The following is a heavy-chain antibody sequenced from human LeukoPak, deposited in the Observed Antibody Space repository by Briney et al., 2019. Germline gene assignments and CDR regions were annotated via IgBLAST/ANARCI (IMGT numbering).Heavy chain of an antibody. D-gene: IGHD2-2*01. CDR2: MNPTSGST. CDR3: ARDPRGKDIVVVPAAPGMDY. J-gene: IGHJ4*02. Sequence: ASVKVSCKASGYTFTSYDINWVRQATGQGLEWMGWMNPTSGSTGYAQKFQGRVTMTRDTSTSTVYMELSSLRSEDTAVYYCARDPRGKDIVVVPAAPGMDYWGQGTLVTVSS. V-gene: IGHV1-8*01. CDR1: GYTFTSYD.